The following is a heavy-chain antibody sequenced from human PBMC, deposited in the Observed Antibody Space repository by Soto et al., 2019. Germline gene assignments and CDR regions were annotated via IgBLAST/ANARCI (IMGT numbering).Heavy chain of an antibody. CDR2: IRTKTNNYAT. D-gene: IGHD6-19*01. J-gene: IGHJ4*02. Sequence: VSLRLSCAASGFTFSGSGIHWVRQASGKGLEWVGRIRTKTNNYATAYAASVKGRFTISRDDSKNMAYLQMNSLKTEDTAVYYCTAMAGIDYWGQGTLVTVSS. CDR1: GFTFSGSG. V-gene: IGHV3-73*01. CDR3: TAMAGIDY.